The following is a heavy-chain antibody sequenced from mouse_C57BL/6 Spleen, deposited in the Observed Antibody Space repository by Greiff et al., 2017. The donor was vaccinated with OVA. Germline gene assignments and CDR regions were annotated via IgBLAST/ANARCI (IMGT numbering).Heavy chain of an antibody. Sequence: EVQLQESGPVLVKPGASVKMSCKASGYTFTDYYMNWVKQSHGKSLEWIGVINPYNGGTSYNQKFKGKATLTVDKSSSTAYMELNSLTSEDSAVYYCAREGGDGVPMDYWGQGTSVTVSS. CDR2: INPYNGGT. CDR1: GYTFTDYY. V-gene: IGHV1-19*01. D-gene: IGHD1-1*02. J-gene: IGHJ4*01. CDR3: AREGGDGVPMDY.